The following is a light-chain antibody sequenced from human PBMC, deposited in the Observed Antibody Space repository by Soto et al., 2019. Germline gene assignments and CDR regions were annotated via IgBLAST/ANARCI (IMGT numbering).Light chain of an antibody. Sequence: QSALTQPASVSGSPGQSIAISCTGVRTDVADGYDYVSWYQQHSGQAPQLIIYDVSNRPSGVSDRFSGSKSGNTASLTISGLQAEDVAEYYCASYTTSTPFYVFRTGTKVTVL. CDR2: DVS. J-gene: IGLJ1*01. CDR1: RTDVADGYDY. CDR3: ASYTTSTPFYV. V-gene: IGLV2-14*03.